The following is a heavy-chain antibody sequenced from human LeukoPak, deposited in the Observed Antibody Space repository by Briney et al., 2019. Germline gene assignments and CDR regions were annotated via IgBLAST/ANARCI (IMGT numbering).Heavy chain of an antibody. D-gene: IGHD6-19*01. Sequence: PGGSLRLSCAASGFTFSSYSMNWVRQAPGKGLEWVSSISSSSSYIYYADSVKGRFTISRDNAKNSLYLQMNSLRAEDTAVYYCARISSGWYYLDYWGQGTLATVSS. CDR2: ISSSSSYI. J-gene: IGHJ4*02. V-gene: IGHV3-21*01. CDR3: ARISSGWYYLDY. CDR1: GFTFSSYS.